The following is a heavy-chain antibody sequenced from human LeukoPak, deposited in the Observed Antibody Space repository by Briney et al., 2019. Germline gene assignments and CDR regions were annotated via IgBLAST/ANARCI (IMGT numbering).Heavy chain of an antibody. CDR2: IYHSGST. J-gene: IGHJ4*02. CDR1: GYSISSGYY. Sequence: SETLSLTCTVSGYSISSGYYWGWIRQPPGKGLEWIGSIYHSGSTYYNPSLKSRVTISVDTSKNQFSLKLSSVTAADTAVYYCARRNRYSYGSHYFDYWGQGTLVTVSS. CDR3: ARRNRYSYGSHYFDY. D-gene: IGHD5-18*01. V-gene: IGHV4-38-2*02.